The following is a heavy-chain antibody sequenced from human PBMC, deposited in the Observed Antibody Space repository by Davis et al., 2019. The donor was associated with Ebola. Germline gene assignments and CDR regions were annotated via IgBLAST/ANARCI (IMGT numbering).Heavy chain of an antibody. J-gene: IGHJ5*02. CDR2: INHSGST. V-gene: IGHV4-34*01. D-gene: IGHD6-6*01. Sequence: MPSETLSLTCAVYGGSFSGYYWSWIRQPPGKGLEWIGEINHSGSTTYNPSLKSRVTISVDTSKNQFSLKLSSVTAADTAVYYCARGYSSSGGWFDPWGQGTLVTVSS. CDR3: ARGYSSSGGWFDP. CDR1: GGSFSGYY.